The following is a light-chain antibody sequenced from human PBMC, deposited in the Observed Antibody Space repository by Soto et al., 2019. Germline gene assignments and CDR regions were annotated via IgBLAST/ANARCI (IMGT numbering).Light chain of an antibody. V-gene: IGLV1-40*01. CDR3: QSYDSSLSALYV. Sequence: QSVLTQPPSVSGAPGQRVTISCTGSSSNIVAGYEVNWYQHLPGAAPKLLIYGNTNRPSGVPDRFSGSKSGTSASLAITGLQAEDEADYYCQSYDSSLSALYVFGTGTKVTVL. CDR2: GNT. CDR1: SSNIVAGYE. J-gene: IGLJ1*01.